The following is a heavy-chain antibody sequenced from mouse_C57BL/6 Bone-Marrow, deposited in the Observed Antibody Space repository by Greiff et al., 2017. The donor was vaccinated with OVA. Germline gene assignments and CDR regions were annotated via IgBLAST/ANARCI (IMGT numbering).Heavy chain of an antibody. CDR3: ARKKGTFFDY. D-gene: IGHD5-1*01. CDR1: GYTFTSYW. J-gene: IGHJ2*01. Sequence: QVQLKQSGAELVMPGASVKLSCKASGYTFTSYWMHWVKQRPGQGLEWIGEIDPSDSYTNYNQKFKGKSTLTVDKSSSTAYMQLSSLTSEDSAVYYCARKKGTFFDYWGQGTTLTVSS. V-gene: IGHV1-69*01. CDR2: IDPSDSYT.